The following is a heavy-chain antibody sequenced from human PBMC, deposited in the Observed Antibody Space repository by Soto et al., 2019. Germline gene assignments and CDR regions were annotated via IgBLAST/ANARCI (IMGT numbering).Heavy chain of an antibody. CDR2: IWYDGSNK. Sequence: GGSLRLSCAASGFTFSSYGMHWVRQAPGKGLEWVAVIWYDGSNKYYADSVKGRFTISRDNCKSTLYLQMNSQRAEDTAVYYCARAPVVAAPNWFDPWGQGTLVTVAS. V-gene: IGHV3-33*01. D-gene: IGHD2-15*01. CDR3: ARAPVVAAPNWFDP. CDR1: GFTFSSYG. J-gene: IGHJ5*02.